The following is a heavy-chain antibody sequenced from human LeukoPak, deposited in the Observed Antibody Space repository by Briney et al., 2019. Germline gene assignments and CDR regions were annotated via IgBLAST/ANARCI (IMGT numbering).Heavy chain of an antibody. V-gene: IGHV4-59*08. CDR1: GGSISSYY. Sequence: SETLSLTCTVSGGSISSYYWSWIRQPPGKGLEWIGYIYDTGSTNYSPSLKSRVTISVDTSKNQFSLKLTSVTAADTAVYYCARHETSSSWTSSFDYWGQGTLATVSS. J-gene: IGHJ4*02. CDR3: ARHETSSSWTSSFDY. CDR2: IYDTGST. D-gene: IGHD6-13*01.